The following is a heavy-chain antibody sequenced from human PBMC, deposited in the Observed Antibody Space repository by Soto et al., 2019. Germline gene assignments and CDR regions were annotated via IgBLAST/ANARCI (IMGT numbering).Heavy chain of an antibody. CDR2: INHSGRT. CDR3: ARVEVSQCLKNY. CDR1: SGSISSSSYY. V-gene: IGHV4-39*07. D-gene: IGHD6-19*01. Sequence: SETLSLTCTVSSGSISSSSYYWSWIRQPPGKGLEWIGEINHSGRTNYNPSLKSRVTISVDTSKNQFSLKLRSVTAADTAVFYCARVEVSQCLKNYWGQETLFTVSS. J-gene: IGHJ4*02.